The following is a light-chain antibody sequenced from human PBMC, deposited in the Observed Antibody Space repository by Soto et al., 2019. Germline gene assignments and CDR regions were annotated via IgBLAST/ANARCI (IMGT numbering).Light chain of an antibody. J-gene: IGLJ2*01. V-gene: IGLV2-14*01. CDR1: SSDVGGYNY. Sequence: QSVLTQPASVSGSPGQSITISCTGTSSDVGGYNYVSWYQQHPGKAPKLMIYDVSNRPSGVSNRFSGSKSGNTASLTISGLQAEDEADYSCSSYTSSNLVGGGTKLTVL. CDR3: SSYTSSNL. CDR2: DVS.